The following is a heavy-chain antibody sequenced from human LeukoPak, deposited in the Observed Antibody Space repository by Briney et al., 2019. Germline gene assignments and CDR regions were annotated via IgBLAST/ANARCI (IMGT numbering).Heavy chain of an antibody. CDR2: IKQDGSEK. D-gene: IGHD6-13*01. Sequence: GGSLRLSCAASGFTFSSYWMSWVRQAPGKGLEWVANIKQDGSEKYYVDSVKGRFTISRDNAKNSLYLQMNSLRAEDTAVYYCAKVLYYSSWYYFDYWGQGTLVTVSS. J-gene: IGHJ4*02. CDR1: GFTFSSYW. CDR3: AKVLYYSSWYYFDY. V-gene: IGHV3-7*01.